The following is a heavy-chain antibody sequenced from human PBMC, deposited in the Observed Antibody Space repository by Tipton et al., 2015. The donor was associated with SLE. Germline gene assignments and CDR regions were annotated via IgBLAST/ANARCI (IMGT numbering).Heavy chain of an antibody. CDR3: AKTLIHDAFDI. CDR1: GGAIYGSIYY. V-gene: IGHV4-39*02. J-gene: IGHJ3*02. Sequence: TLSLTCTVSGGAIYGSIYYWGWIRQPPGKGLEWIGSVYESGSTYYNPSLKSRVTVSADASKNAFSLTLTSVTAADTAVYFCAKTLIHDAFDIWGRGTMVIVSS. CDR2: VYESGST.